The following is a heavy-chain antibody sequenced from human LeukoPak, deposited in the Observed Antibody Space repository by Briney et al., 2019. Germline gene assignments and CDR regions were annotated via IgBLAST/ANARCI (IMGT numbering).Heavy chain of an antibody. Sequence: PGGSLRLSCAASGFTFSSYGMHWVRQAPGKGLEWVAVIWYDGSNKYYADSVRGRFTISRDNSKNTLYLQMNSLRAEDTAVYYCARLSRLGYCSSTSCQLGGTSDYWGQGTLVTVSS. CDR3: ARLSRLGYCSSTSCQLGGTSDY. CDR2: IWYDGSNK. D-gene: IGHD2-2*01. J-gene: IGHJ4*02. V-gene: IGHV3-33*01. CDR1: GFTFSSYG.